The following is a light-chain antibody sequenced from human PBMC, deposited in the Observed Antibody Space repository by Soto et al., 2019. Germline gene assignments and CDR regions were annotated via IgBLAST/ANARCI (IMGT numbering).Light chain of an antibody. CDR1: QRLLHSNGNTF. CDR2: LGS. Sequence: EIVMTQSPPSLTVTPGEPASISCRSSQRLLHSNGNTFLDWYVQKPGQSPHLLIYLGSNRASGVPDRVGGSEAGTDFTLKISRVEAEDVGVYYCMQALQTPYTFGQGTKLEIK. J-gene: IGKJ2*01. CDR3: MQALQTPYT. V-gene: IGKV2-28*01.